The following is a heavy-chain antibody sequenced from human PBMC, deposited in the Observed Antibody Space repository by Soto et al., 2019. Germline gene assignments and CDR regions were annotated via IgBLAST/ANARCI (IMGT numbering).Heavy chain of an antibody. CDR3: AKDLTQLASVGTFDY. D-gene: IGHD6-13*01. CDR1: GFTFSNYG. V-gene: IGHV3-30*18. J-gene: IGHJ4*02. CDR2: ISYDGSHK. Sequence: QVQLVESGGGVVQPGRSLRLSCAASGFTFSNYGMHWVRQAPGKGLEWVAVISYDGSHKYYADSVKGRFTISRDNTKNTLDPQMNGLRAEDMAVYYCAKDLTQLASVGTFDYWGQGTLVTGSS.